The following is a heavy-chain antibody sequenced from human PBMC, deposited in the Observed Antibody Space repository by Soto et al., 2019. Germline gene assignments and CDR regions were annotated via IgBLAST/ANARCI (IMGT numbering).Heavy chain of an antibody. CDR1: GGSLSNYG. Sequence: QVQLVQSGAEVKKPGSSVKVSCKASGGSLSNYGISWVRQAPGQGLEWMGAIIPVFGTPNYAQKFQDRVTLTADESTTTVYMEVRSLTSEDPAVYYCARGDATKIVVTTYYGMDVWGQGTTVTVSS. CDR3: ARGDATKIVVTTYYGMDV. D-gene: IGHD3-22*01. V-gene: IGHV1-69*12. CDR2: IIPVFGTP. J-gene: IGHJ6*02.